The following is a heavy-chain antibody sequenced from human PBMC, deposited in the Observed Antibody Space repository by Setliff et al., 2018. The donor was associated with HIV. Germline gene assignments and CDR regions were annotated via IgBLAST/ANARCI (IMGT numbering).Heavy chain of an antibody. D-gene: IGHD2-21*01. V-gene: IGHV1-18*01. J-gene: IGHJ5*02. Sequence: ASVKVSCKASGYTFINFGINWLRQAPGQGLEWVGWINPYNGNTKYGQKFQGTVTMTRDTTTSTAYLELRRLRSDDTAVHFCARGGPARVALLYWLDPWGQGTLVTVPQ. CDR3: ARGGPARVALLYWLDP. CDR2: INPYNGNT. CDR1: GYTFINFG.